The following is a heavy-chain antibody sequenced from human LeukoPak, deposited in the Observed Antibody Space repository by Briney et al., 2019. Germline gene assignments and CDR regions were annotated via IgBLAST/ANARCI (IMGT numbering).Heavy chain of an antibody. J-gene: IGHJ4*02. V-gene: IGHV3-7*01. D-gene: IGHD3-10*01. CDR1: GFTFSTSW. CDR2: IKQHGSEI. CDR3: ATDRGAY. Sequence: GGSLRLSCAASGFTFSTSWMNWVRRAPGKGLEWVALIKQHGSEIYHADSVKGRFTISRDDAANSLYLQMYSLRVEDTAVYYCATDRGAYWGQGTLVTVSS.